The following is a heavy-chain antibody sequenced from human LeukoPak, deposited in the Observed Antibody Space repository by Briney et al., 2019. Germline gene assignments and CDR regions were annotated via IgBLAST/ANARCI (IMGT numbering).Heavy chain of an antibody. CDR3: ATYITMVRGPKYYFDY. J-gene: IGHJ4*02. Sequence: PGGSLRLSCAASGFTFRSYWMSWVRQAPGKGLEWVANIKQDGSEKYYVDSVKGRFTISRDNAKDSLYLQMNSLRAEDTAVYYCATYITMVRGPKYYFDYWGQGILVTVSS. V-gene: IGHV3-7*01. CDR2: IKQDGSEK. CDR1: GFTFRSYW. D-gene: IGHD3-10*01.